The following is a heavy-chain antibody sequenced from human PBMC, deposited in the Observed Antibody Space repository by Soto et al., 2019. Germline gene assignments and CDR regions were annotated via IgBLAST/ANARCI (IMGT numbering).Heavy chain of an antibody. CDR2: IYYSGST. D-gene: IGHD5-12*01. CDR1: GGSISSSTYY. Sequence: QLQLQESGPGLVKPSETLSLTCTVSGGSISSSTYYWGWIRQPPGKGLEWIGSIYYSGSTSYNPSLKSRVTISVDPSKNQFSLKLNSVTAADTAVYYCARGSGYVSYHFDSWGQGTLVTVSS. CDR3: ARGSGYVSYHFDS. V-gene: IGHV4-39*01. J-gene: IGHJ4*02.